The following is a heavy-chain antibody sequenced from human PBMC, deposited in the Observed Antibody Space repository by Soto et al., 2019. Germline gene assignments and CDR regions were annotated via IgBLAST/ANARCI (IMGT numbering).Heavy chain of an antibody. CDR1: GGSISSGDYY. CDR2: IYYSGST. Sequence: QVQLQESGPGLVKPSQTLSLTCTVSGGSISSGDYYWSWIRQPPGKGLEWIGEIYYSGSTYYNPSLKSRVTISVDTSKNQFSLKLSSVTAADTAVYYCARDRPALNYYYYYGMDVWGQGTTVTVSS. J-gene: IGHJ6*02. V-gene: IGHV4-30-4*01. CDR3: ARDRPALNYYYYYGMDV.